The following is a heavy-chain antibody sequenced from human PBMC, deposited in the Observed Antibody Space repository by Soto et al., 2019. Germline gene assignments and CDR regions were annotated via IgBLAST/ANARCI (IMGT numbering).Heavy chain of an antibody. V-gene: IGHV4-31*03. CDR3: ATTNGAYSYDIAY. CDR2: IYYSGAT. J-gene: IGHJ4*02. CDR1: GDSINSGDHF. D-gene: IGHD3-22*01. Sequence: QVQLQESGPGLVRPSQTLSLTCTVSGDSINSGDHFWTWIRQKPGKGLEWIGYIYYSGATYYDPSLMTRVSISLDKSRNYFSLQLSSVTAADTAVYYCATTNGAYSYDIAYWGQGTLVTVSS.